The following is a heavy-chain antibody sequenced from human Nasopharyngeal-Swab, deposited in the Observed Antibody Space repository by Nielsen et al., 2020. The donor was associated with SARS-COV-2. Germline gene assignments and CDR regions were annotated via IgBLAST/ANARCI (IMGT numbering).Heavy chain of an antibody. D-gene: IGHD7-27*01. CDR3: ARDFDKTGD. V-gene: IGHV3-74*01. CDR2: IQNDGRTT. J-gene: IGHJ4*02. CDR1: GFTLSDYW. Sequence: LSLTCAASGFTLSDYWMHWVRQATGKGPVWVSRIQNDGRTTTYADAVKGRFTISKDNAKNTVYLQMNSLRAEDTAVYYCARDFDKTGDWGQGTLVTVSS.